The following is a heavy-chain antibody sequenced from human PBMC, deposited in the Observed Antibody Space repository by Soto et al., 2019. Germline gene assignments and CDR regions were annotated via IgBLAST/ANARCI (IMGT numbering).Heavy chain of an antibody. CDR1: GGSISSGGYC. D-gene: IGHD6-13*01. Sequence: QLQLQESGSGLVKPSQTLSLTCAVSGGSISSGGYCWSWIRQPPGKGLEWIGYIYHSGSTYYNPYLKSRVTISVDRSKNQFSLKLSSVTAADTAVYYCAGRYSSSLGYWGQGTLVTVSS. V-gene: IGHV4-30-2*01. CDR3: AGRYSSSLGY. CDR2: IYHSGST. J-gene: IGHJ4*02.